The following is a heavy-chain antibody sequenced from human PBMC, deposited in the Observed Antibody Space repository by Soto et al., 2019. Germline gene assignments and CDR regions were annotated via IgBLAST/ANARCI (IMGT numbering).Heavy chain of an antibody. CDR1: GGTFSSYA. CDR2: IIPIFGTA. D-gene: IGHD3-22*01. J-gene: IGHJ3*02. CDR3: ARRKGYYDSSGYYSDAFDI. Sequence: SVKVSCKASGGTFSSYAISWVRQAPGQGLEWMGGIIPIFGTANYAQKFQGRVTITADESTSTAYMELSSLRSEDTAVYYCARRKGYYDSSGYYSDAFDIWGQGKMFTVPS. V-gene: IGHV1-69*13.